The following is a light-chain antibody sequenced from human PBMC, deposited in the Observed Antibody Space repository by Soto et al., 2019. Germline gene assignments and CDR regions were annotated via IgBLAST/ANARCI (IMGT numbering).Light chain of an antibody. Sequence: SVSPRSSYEEDRVTLPSRASQSISRWLAWYQQKPGKAPQLLIHAATSMESGPQARFSGSGSGTEFPLTISSLKPDDSAAYYCQQYSISWTGAQGTMG. CDR2: AAT. CDR3: QQYSISWT. J-gene: IGKJ1*01. CDR1: QSISRW. V-gene: IGKV1-5*01.